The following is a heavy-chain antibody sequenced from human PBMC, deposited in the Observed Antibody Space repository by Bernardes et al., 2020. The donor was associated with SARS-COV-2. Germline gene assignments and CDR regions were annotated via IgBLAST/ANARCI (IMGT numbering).Heavy chain of an antibody. V-gene: IGHV3-23*01. Sequence: GGSLRLSCAASGFTFSSYAMSWVRQAPGKGLEWVSAISGSGGSTYYADSVKGRFTISRDNSKNTLYLQMNSLRAEDTAVYYCAKSPLEWLFNYYYYYMDVWGKGTTVTVSS. CDR2: ISGSGGST. CDR3: AKSPLEWLFNYYYYYMDV. J-gene: IGHJ6*03. D-gene: IGHD3-3*01. CDR1: GFTFSSYA.